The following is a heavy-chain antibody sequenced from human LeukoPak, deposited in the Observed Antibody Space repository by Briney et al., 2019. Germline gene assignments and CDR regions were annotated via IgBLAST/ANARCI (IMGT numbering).Heavy chain of an antibody. V-gene: IGHV4-39*07. CDR3: ARDSHGYCSGGSCYSGGWFDP. Sequence: SETLSLTCTVSGGSISSSSYYWGWIRQPPGKGLEWIGTIYYSGNTYYNPSLTSRVTISVDTSKNQFSLKLSSVTAADTAVYYCARDSHGYCSGGSCYSGGWFDPWGQGTLVTVSS. CDR2: IYYSGNT. CDR1: GGSISSSSYY. D-gene: IGHD2-15*01. J-gene: IGHJ5*02.